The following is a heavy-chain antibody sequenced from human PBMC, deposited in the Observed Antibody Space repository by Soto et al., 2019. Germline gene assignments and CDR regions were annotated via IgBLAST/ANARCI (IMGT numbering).Heavy chain of an antibody. D-gene: IGHD2-15*01. J-gene: IGHJ5*02. CDR3: ARVRHCSGGSCYHNWFDP. CDR2: IYYSGST. CDR1: GGSISSGDYY. V-gene: IGHV4-30-4*01. Sequence: QVQLQESGPGLVKPSQTLSLTCTVSGGSISSGDYYWSWIRQPPGKGMEWIGYIYYSGSTYYNPSLKSRVTISVDTSKNRFSLKLSSVTAADTAVYYCARVRHCSGGSCYHNWFDPWGQGTLVTVSS.